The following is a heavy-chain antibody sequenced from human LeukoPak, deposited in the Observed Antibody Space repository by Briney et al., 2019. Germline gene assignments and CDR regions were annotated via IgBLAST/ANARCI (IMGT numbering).Heavy chain of an antibody. Sequence: GGSLRLSCSASGFTFGTYTMHWIRQAPGKGLEYVSAISRSGGSTYYADSVKDRFTISRDNSKNTLYLQMSSLRAEDTAVYYCARDSGIYDSSGYYGLSYYGMDVWGQGTTVTVSS. D-gene: IGHD3-22*01. CDR1: GFTFGTYT. J-gene: IGHJ6*02. V-gene: IGHV3-64D*08. CDR2: ISRSGGST. CDR3: ARDSGIYDSSGYYGLSYYGMDV.